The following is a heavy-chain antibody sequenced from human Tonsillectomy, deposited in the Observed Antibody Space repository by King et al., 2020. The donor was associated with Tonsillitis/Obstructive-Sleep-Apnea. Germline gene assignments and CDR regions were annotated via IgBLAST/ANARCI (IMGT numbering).Heavy chain of an antibody. CDR2: IYRGGST. J-gene: IGHJ4*02. V-gene: IGHV3-66*01. CDR1: GFSLSTNY. Sequence: VQLVESGGGLVRPGGSLRLSCAASGFSLSTNYMTWVRQAPGKGLEWVSVIYRGGSTYYADSVGGRFTLTSDDSRNALFLQMNSLRPEDPAVYYRARGPIGDFDYGGQGTLVTVSS. CDR3: ARGPIGDFDY.